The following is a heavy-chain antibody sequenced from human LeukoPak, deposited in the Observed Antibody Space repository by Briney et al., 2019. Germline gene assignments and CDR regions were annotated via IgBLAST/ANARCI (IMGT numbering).Heavy chain of an antibody. CDR3: ARDGGGYQLPTNWFDP. CDR2: IYYSGST. D-gene: IGHD2-2*01. J-gene: IGHJ5*02. V-gene: IGHV4-39*07. CDR1: GGSISSSSYY. Sequence: SETLSLTCTVSGGSISSSSYYWGRIRQPPGKGLEWNGSIYYSGSTYYNPSLKSRVTISVDTSKNQFSLKLSSVTAVDTAVYYCARDGGGYQLPTNWFDPWGQGTLVTVSS.